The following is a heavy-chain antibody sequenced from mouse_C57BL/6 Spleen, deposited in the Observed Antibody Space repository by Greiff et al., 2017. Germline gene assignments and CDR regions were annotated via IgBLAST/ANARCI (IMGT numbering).Heavy chain of an antibody. V-gene: IGHV5-16*01. CDR3: AREEDYYGFYAMDY. CDR2: INYDGSST. J-gene: IGHJ4*01. CDR1: GFTFSDYY. D-gene: IGHD1-1*01. Sequence: EVKLVESEGGLVQPGSSMKLSCTASGFTFSDYYMAWVRQVPEKGLEWVANINYDGSSTYYLDSLKSRFIISRDNAKNILYLQMSSLKSEDTATYYCAREEDYYGFYAMDYWGQGTSVTVSS.